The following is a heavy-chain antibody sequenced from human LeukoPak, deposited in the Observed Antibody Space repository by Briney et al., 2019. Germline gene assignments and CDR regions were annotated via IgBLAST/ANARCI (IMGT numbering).Heavy chain of an antibody. CDR3: AKDRVLLWFGELLPFDY. Sequence: GGSLRLSCAASGFTFSSYGMHWVRQAPGKGLEWVAVISYDGSNKYYADSVKGRFTISRDNSKNTLYLQMNSLRAEDTAVYYCAKDRVLLWFGELLPFDYWGQGTLVTVSS. V-gene: IGHV3-30*18. CDR1: GFTFSSYG. CDR2: ISYDGSNK. J-gene: IGHJ4*02. D-gene: IGHD3-10*01.